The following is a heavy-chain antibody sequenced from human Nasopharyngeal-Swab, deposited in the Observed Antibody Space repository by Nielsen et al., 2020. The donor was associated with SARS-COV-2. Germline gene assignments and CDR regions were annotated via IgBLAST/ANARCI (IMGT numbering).Heavy chain of an antibody. CDR1: GFTFSSYA. CDR2: ISGSGGST. CDR3: AKDVVRGFRFY. V-gene: IGHV3-23*01. J-gene: IGHJ4*02. Sequence: GESLKISCAASGFTFSSYAMSWVSQAPGKGLEWVSAISGSGGSTYYADSVKSRFTISRDNSKNTLYLQMNSLRAEDTAVYYCAKDVVRGFRFYWGQGTLFTVSS. D-gene: IGHD3-10*01.